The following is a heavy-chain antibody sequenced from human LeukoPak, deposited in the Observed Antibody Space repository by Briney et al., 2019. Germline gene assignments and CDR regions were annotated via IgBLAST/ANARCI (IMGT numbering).Heavy chain of an antibody. CDR2: ISSSGSTI. Sequence: PGGSLRLSCAASGFTFSSYEMNWVRQAPGKGLEWVSYISSSGSTIYYADFVKGRFTISRDNAKNSLYLQMNSLRAEDTAVYYCARDSGIAVAWGQGTLVTVSS. D-gene: IGHD6-19*01. V-gene: IGHV3-48*03. CDR1: GFTFSSYE. CDR3: ARDSGIAVA. J-gene: IGHJ4*02.